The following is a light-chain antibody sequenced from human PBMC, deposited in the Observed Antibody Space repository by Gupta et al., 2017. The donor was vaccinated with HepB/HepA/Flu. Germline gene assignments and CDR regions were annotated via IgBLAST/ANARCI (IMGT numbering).Light chain of an antibody. J-gene: IGKJ4*01. CDR1: QSISSY. CDR3: QQRDNAPLT. Sequence: DIQMTQSPSSLSASVGDRVTITCRASQSISSYLNWYQQKPGKAPNLLIYAASSVQSGVPSRFSGSGSGTDFALTISRLQPEDFATYYCQQRDNAPLTFGRGTKVEIK. CDR2: AAS. V-gene: IGKV1-39*01.